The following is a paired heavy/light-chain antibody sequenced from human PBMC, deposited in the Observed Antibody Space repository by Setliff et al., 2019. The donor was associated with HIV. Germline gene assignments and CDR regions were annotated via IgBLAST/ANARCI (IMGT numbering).Light chain of an antibody. CDR3: QQYNNWPPGT. CDR2: GAS. Sequence: EIVMTQSPATLSVSPGERATLSCRASQSVSSNLAWYQQKPGQAPRLLIYGASTRATGIPARFSGSGSGTEFTLTISSMQSEDFAVYYCQQYNNWPPGTFGQGTKVEIK. CDR1: QSVSSN. V-gene: IGKV3-15*01. J-gene: IGKJ1*01.
Heavy chain of an antibody. Sequence: QVQLQESGPGLVKPSETLSLTCAVSGYSISSGYYWGWIRQPPGKGLEWIGSIYHSGSTYYNPSLKSRVTISVDTSKNQFSLKLSSVTAADTAVYYCASLDYSSGWYGGLESGYFQHWGQGTLVTVSS. CDR1: GYSISSGYY. CDR3: ASLDYSSGWYGGLESGYFQH. CDR2: IYHSGST. V-gene: IGHV4-38-2*01. J-gene: IGHJ1*01. D-gene: IGHD6-19*01.